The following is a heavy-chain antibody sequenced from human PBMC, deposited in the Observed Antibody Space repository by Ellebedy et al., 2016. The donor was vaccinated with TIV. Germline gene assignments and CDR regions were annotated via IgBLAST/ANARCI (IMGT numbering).Heavy chain of an antibody. Sequence: PGGSLRLSCAASGFTFSGSTMHWVRQASGKGLEWVGRIRSKANHYATASAASVKGRVTISRDDYKNTAYLQMNSLKTEDTAVYYCTSASRITMVRGTLIGDYLDYWGQGTLVTVSS. V-gene: IGHV3-73*01. D-gene: IGHD3-10*01. CDR3: TSASRITMVRGTLIGDYLDY. CDR2: IRSKANHYAT. CDR1: GFTFSGST. J-gene: IGHJ4*02.